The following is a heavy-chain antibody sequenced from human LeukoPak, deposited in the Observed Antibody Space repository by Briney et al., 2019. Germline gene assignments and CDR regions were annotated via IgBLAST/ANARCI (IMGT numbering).Heavy chain of an antibody. CDR1: GGSISSGSYY. CDR2: IYTSGST. D-gene: IGHD3-16*01. Sequence: SETLSLTCTVSGGSISSGSYYWSWIRQPAGKGLEWIGRIYTSGSTNYNPSLKSRATISVDTSKNQFSLKLSSVTAADTAVYYCARESDDYVWGSYYMNYWGQGTLVTVSS. V-gene: IGHV4-61*02. J-gene: IGHJ4*02. CDR3: ARESDDYVWGSYYMNY.